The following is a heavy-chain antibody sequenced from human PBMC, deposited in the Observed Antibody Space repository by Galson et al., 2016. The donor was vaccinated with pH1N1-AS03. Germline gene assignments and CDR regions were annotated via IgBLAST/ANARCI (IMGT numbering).Heavy chain of an antibody. CDR1: GFILSNHG. CDR2: ISSGGGST. V-gene: IGHV3-64*02. J-gene: IGHJ4*02. Sequence: SLRLSCAASGFILSNHGMHWARQAPGKGPEFVARISSGGGSTYYADSVKARFTISGDNSKNTLYLQMDSLRVEDTAVYYCERAGGYWGQGTLVAVSS. CDR3: ERAGGY.